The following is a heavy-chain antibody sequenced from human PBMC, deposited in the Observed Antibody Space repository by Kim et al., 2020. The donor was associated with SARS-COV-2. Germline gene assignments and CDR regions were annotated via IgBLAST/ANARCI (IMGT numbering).Heavy chain of an antibody. CDR2: IIPIFGTA. J-gene: IGHJ6*02. V-gene: IGHV1-69*13. Sequence: SVKVSCKASGGTFSSYAISWVRQAPGQGLEWMGGIIPIFGTANYAQKFQGRVTITADESTSTAYMELSSLRSEDTAVYYCARVLGIAAAIGFYGMDGWGQETTVTVSS. D-gene: IGHD6-13*01. CDR1: GGTFSSYA. CDR3: ARVLGIAAAIGFYGMDG.